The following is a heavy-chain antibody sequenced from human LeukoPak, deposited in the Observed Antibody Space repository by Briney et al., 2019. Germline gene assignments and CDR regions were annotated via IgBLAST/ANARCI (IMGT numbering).Heavy chain of an antibody. J-gene: IGHJ4*02. V-gene: IGHV4-61*01. Sequence: SETLSLTCTVSGGSVSNSLYYWSWIRQPPGKGLEWIGYIYYNGDTNYNPSLKSRVIISIDTSSNQYSLRLNSMTAADTAVYYCARVLRAASWRSYDYWGQGSLVTVSS. CDR2: IYYNGDT. CDR1: GGSVSNSLYY. CDR3: ARVLRAASWRSYDY. D-gene: IGHD5-18*01.